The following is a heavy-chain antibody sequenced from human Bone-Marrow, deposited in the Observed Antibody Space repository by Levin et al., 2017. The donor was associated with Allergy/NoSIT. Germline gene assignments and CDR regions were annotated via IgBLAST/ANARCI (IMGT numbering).Heavy chain of an antibody. D-gene: IGHD2-2*01. J-gene: IGHJ4*02. CDR1: GYTFTSYY. Sequence: ASVKVSCKASGYTFTSYYMHWVRQTPGQGLEWMGIINPSGGSTSYAQKFQGRVTITRDTSTSTVYMELSSQRSEDTAVYYCARDTIGYCSSTSCPPLDYWGQGTLVTVS. CDR3: ARDTIGYCSSTSCPPLDY. V-gene: IGHV1-46*01. CDR2: INPSGGST.